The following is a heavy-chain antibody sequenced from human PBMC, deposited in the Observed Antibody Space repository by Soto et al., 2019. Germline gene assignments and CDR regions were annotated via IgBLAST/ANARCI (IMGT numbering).Heavy chain of an antibody. CDR3: ARARPDIVMVVVETPGYYGMDV. D-gene: IGHD2-15*01. CDR2: INSRGSTI. V-gene: IGHV3-11*01. J-gene: IGHJ6*02. Sequence: QVQLVESGGGLVKPGGSLRLSCAASGFRFSDYYMTWNRQAPGKGLEWVSYINSRGSTIYQADSVRGRFTVSRDNAKNSLYLQMNSLRVEDTAVYFCARARPDIVMVVVETPGYYGMDVWGQGTTVNVSS. CDR1: GFRFSDYY.